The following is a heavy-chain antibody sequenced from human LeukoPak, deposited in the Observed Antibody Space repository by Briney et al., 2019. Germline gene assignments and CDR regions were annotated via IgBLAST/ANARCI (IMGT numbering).Heavy chain of an antibody. CDR1: GFTFSSYA. V-gene: IGHV3-23*01. CDR2: ISGSGGST. D-gene: IGHD3-22*01. J-gene: IGHJ4*02. CDR3: AKDRYYDSSGYYYLELAFDY. Sequence: GGSLRLSCAASGFTFSSYAMSWVRQAPGKGLEWVSAISGSGGSTYYADSVKGRFTISRDNSKNTLYLQMNSLRAEDTAVYYCAKDRYYDSSGYYYLELAFDYWGQGTLVTVSS.